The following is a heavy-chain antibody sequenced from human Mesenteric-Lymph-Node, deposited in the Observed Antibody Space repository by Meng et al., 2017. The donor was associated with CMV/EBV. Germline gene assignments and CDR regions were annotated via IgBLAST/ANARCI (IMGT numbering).Heavy chain of an antibody. CDR2: ISAYNGNT. CDR1: GYTFTSYG. D-gene: IGHD2-8*01. J-gene: IGHJ5*02. Sequence: ASVKVSCKASGYTFTSYGISWVRQAPGQGLEWMGWISAYNGNTNYAQKLQGRVTMTTDTSTSTAYMELSSLRSEDTAVYYCARGHMSQYIVLMVYAIRTGHWFDPWGQGTLVTVSS. V-gene: IGHV1-18*01. CDR3: ARGHMSQYIVLMVYAIRTGHWFDP.